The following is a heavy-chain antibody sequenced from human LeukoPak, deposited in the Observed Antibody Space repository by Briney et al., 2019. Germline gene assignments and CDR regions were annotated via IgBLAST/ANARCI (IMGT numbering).Heavy chain of an antibody. CDR1: GYTLTELS. V-gene: IGHV1-24*01. Sequence: ASVKVSCKVSGYTLTELSMHWVRQAPGKGLEWMGGFDPEDGETIYAQKFQGRVTMTEDTSTDTAYMELSSLRSEDTAVYYCATDYYDSSGYVYWGQGTLVTVSS. CDR3: ATDYYDSSGYVY. D-gene: IGHD3-22*01. J-gene: IGHJ4*02. CDR2: FDPEDGET.